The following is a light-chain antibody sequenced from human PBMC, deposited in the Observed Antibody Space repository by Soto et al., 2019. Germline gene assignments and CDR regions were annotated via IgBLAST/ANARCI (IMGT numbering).Light chain of an antibody. V-gene: IGLV2-14*01. CDR3: SSYPSSRSYV. J-gene: IGLJ1*01. CDR2: DVS. CDR1: SSDVGGYNY. Sequence: QSVLTQPASVSGSPGQSITISCTGTSSDVGGYNYVSWYQQHPGKAPKLMIYDVSNRPSGVSNRFSGSKSGNTASLTISGLQAEVEADYYCSSYPSSRSYVFGTGTNVTV.